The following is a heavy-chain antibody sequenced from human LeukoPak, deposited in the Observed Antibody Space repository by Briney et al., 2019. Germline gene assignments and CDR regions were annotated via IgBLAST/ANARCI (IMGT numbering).Heavy chain of an antibody. Sequence: GGSLRLSCAASGFTFSSYAMHWVRQAPGKGLEWVAAISYDGSNKYYADSVKGRFTISRDNSKNTMYLQMNSLTTEDTAVYYCARSSGYLETLDLWGRGTVVRVSS. CDR1: GFTFSSYA. V-gene: IGHV3-30*04. D-gene: IGHD3-22*01. CDR3: ARSSGYLETLDL. CDR2: ISYDGSNK. J-gene: IGHJ5*02.